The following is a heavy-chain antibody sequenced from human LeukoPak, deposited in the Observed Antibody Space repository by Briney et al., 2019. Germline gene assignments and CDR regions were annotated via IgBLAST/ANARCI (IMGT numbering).Heavy chain of an antibody. J-gene: IGHJ6*02. V-gene: IGHV1-2*02. D-gene: IGHD3-10*01. CDR3: ARAGWVRGVIFDYCGMDV. CDR1: GYTFTGYY. Sequence: ASVKVSCEASGYTFTGYYMHWVRQAPGQGLEWVSWINPNSSGTNYAQTFQGRVTMTRDTAISSVYLELNRLRSDDTAVYYCARAGWVRGVIFDYCGMDVWGQGTTVTVSS. CDR2: INPNSSGT.